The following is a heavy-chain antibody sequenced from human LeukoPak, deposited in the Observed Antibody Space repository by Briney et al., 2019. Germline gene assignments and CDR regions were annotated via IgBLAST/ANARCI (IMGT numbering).Heavy chain of an antibody. V-gene: IGHV3-21*04. CDR3: ARRAGAYSHPYDY. Sequence: GGSLRLSCAASGFAFSRPAMHWLRQAPGKGLEWVSSITSSSNYIYYADSVKGRFTISRDNSKNTLYLQMNSLRAEDTAVYYCARRAGAYSHPYDYWGQGTLVTVSS. D-gene: IGHD4/OR15-4a*01. J-gene: IGHJ4*02. CDR2: ITSSSNYI. CDR1: GFAFSRPA.